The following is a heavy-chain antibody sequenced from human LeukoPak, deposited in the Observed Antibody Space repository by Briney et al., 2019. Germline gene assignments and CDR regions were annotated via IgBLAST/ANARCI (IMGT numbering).Heavy chain of an antibody. V-gene: IGHV3-23*01. Sequence: GGSLRLSCAASGFTFSSYAMSWVRQAPGKGLEWVSAISGSGGSTYYADSVKGRFTISRDNSKNTLYLQMNSLRAEDTAVYYCAPKKVGATSSRVGWFDPWGQGTLVTVSS. D-gene: IGHD1-26*01. CDR2: ISGSGGST. CDR1: GFTFSSYA. CDR3: APKKVGATSSRVGWFDP. J-gene: IGHJ5*02.